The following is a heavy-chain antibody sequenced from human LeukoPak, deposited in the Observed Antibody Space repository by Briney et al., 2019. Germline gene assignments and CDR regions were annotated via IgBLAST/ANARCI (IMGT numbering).Heavy chain of an antibody. J-gene: IGHJ4*02. CDR1: GGSISSSSYY. CDR3: ARVAGSGSYYILTH. D-gene: IGHD3-10*01. CDR2: IYYSGST. Sequence: SETLSLTCTVSGGSISSSSYYWGWIRQPPGKGLEWIGSIYYSGSTYYNPSLKSRVTISVDTSKNQFSLKLSSVTAADTAVYYCARVAGSGSYYILTHWGQGTLVTVSS. V-gene: IGHV4-39*07.